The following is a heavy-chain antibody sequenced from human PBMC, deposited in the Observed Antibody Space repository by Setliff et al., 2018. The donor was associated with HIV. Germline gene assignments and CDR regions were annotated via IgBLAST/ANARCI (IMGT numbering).Heavy chain of an antibody. CDR3: TRRINFGNGYYKDHAFDL. CDR1: GGSISGSSYY. D-gene: IGHD3-3*01. J-gene: IGHJ3*01. V-gene: IGHV4-39*07. Sequence: PSETLSLTCTVSGGSISGSSYYWGWIRQSPEKGLEWIGSIFHAGSTYYNPSLKSRVTISIDKAKNQISLRLTSVTAADTAIYFCTRRINFGNGYYKDHAFDLWGQGTMVTVSS. CDR2: IFHAGST.